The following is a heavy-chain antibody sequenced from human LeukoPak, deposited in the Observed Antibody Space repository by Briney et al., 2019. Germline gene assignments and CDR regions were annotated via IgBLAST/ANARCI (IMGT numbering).Heavy chain of an antibody. CDR3: ARGYPYSSPGY. V-gene: IGHV4-39*07. CDR1: GGSISSSSYY. J-gene: IGHJ4*02. CDR2: IYYSGST. D-gene: IGHD6-13*01. Sequence: PSETLSLTCTVSGGSISSSSYYWGWIRQPPGKGLEWIGSIYYSGSTYYNPSLKSRVTISVDTSKNQFSLKLSSVTAADTAVYYCARGYPYSSPGYWGQGTLVTVSS.